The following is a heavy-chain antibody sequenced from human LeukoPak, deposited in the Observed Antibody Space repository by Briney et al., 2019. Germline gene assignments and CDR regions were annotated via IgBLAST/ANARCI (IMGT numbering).Heavy chain of an antibody. D-gene: IGHD3-10*01. CDR3: ASEVWVRGVYQPYYFDY. Sequence: ASVKVSCKASGYTFTSYGISWVRQAPGQGLEWMGWISAYNGNTNYAQKLQGRVTMTTDTSTSTAYMELRSLRSDDTAVYYCASEVWVRGVYQPYYFDYWGQGTLVTVSS. J-gene: IGHJ4*02. CDR2: ISAYNGNT. V-gene: IGHV1-18*01. CDR1: GYTFTSYG.